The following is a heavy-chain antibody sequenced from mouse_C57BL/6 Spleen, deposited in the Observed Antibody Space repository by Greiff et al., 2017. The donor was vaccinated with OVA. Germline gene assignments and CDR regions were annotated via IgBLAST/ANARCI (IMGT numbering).Heavy chain of an antibody. CDR3: ARHDGTGTEWYFDV. D-gene: IGHD4-1*01. CDR2: ISSGGSYT. V-gene: IGHV5-6*01. J-gene: IGHJ1*03. Sequence: EVKVVESGGDLVKPGGSLKLSCAASGFTFSSYGMSWVRQTPDKRLEWVATISSGGSYTYYPDSVKGRFTISRDNAKNTLYLQMSSLKSEDTAMYYCARHDGTGTEWYFDVWGTGTTVTVSS. CDR1: GFTFSSYG.